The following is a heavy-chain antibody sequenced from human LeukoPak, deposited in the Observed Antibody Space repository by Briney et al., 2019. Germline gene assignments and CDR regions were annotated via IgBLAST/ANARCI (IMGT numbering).Heavy chain of an antibody. D-gene: IGHD4-23*01. Sequence: ASVKVSCKASGYTFTGYYMHWVRQAPGQGLEWMGIINPSGGSTSYAQKFQGRVTMTRDTSTSTVYMELSSLRSEDTAVYYCARDPPATVVTPVSSGMDVWGQGTTVTVSS. V-gene: IGHV1-46*01. CDR3: ARDPPATVVTPVSSGMDV. CDR2: INPSGGST. CDR1: GYTFTGYY. J-gene: IGHJ6*02.